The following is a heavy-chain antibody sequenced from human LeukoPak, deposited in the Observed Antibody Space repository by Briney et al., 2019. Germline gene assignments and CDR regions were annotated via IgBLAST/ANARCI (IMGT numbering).Heavy chain of an antibody. Sequence: GGSLRLSCAASGFTFSSYGMHWVRQAPGKGLEWVAVISYDGSNKYYADSVKGRITISRDNSKNTLYLQMNSLRAEDTAVYYCAKARYSGYDTRGVVDYWGQGTLVTVSS. V-gene: IGHV3-30*18. CDR3: AKARYSGYDTRGVVDY. CDR2: ISYDGSNK. CDR1: GFTFSSYG. D-gene: IGHD5-12*01. J-gene: IGHJ4*02.